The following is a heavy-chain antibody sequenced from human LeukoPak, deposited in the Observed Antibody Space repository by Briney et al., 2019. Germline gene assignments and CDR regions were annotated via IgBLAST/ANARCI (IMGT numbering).Heavy chain of an antibody. Sequence: GGSLRLSCAASGFTFSSYWMHWVRQAPGKGLVWVSRVNTDGSSTSYADSVKGRFTISRDNAKNTLYLQMNSLRAEDTAVYYCATRGPMVRGAIDYWGQGTLVTVSS. CDR3: ATRGPMVRGAIDY. CDR2: VNTDGSST. J-gene: IGHJ4*02. D-gene: IGHD3-10*01. V-gene: IGHV3-74*01. CDR1: GFTFSSYW.